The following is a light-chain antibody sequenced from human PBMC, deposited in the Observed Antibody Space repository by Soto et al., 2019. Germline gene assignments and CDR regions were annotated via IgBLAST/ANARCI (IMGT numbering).Light chain of an antibody. V-gene: IGKV1-9*01. J-gene: IGKJ1*01. CDR3: QQVKTFPPT. CDR1: QDIRSY. Sequence: DIQLTQSPSFLSASVGDRVTITCRASQDIRSYLAWYQRKPGKAPTLLIYASSYWQSGVPSRFTGSDSGTEFTLMITGLQPEDFATYYCQQVKTFPPTFGQGTKVEIK. CDR2: ASS.